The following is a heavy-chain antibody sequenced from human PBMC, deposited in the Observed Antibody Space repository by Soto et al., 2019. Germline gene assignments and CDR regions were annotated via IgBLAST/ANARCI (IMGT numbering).Heavy chain of an antibody. D-gene: IGHD3-22*01. J-gene: IGHJ4*02. Sequence: SETLSITCTVSGGSISSYYWSWIRLPPGKGLEWIGYIYHSGSTNYNPSLKSRVTISVDRSKNQFSLKLSSVTTADTAVYYCARAPYYYDSSGHSLHFAYWGQGTLVTVSS. V-gene: IGHV4-59*12. CDR3: ARAPYYYDSSGHSLHFAY. CDR1: GGSISSYY. CDR2: IYHSGST.